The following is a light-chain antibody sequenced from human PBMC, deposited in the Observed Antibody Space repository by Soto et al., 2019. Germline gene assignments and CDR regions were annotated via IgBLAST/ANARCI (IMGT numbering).Light chain of an antibody. CDR1: NNDVGNYIS. CDR2: DVG. V-gene: IGLV2-11*01. Sequence: QSALTQPRSVSGSPGQSVTIFCTGTNNDVGNYISVSWYQQHPDKAPKLLIYDVGRRPSGVPDRFSGSKSGNTASLTISGLQAEDEADYYCCSYAGFFTHYVFGTGTKVTVL. J-gene: IGLJ1*01. CDR3: CSYAGFFTHYV.